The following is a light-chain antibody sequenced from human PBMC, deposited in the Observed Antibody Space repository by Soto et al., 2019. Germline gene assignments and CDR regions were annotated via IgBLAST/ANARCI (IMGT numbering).Light chain of an antibody. J-gene: IGKJ1*01. CDR3: LQYYRAPTWT. Sequence: DIVLTQSPDSLAVSLGERATINCKSSQSVFYSSTNKNYLAWYQQKPGQPPKLLIYWASTRESGVPERFSGSGSETDFTLTISSLQAEDVALYYCLQYYRAPTWTFGQGTKVEIK. V-gene: IGKV4-1*01. CDR1: QSVFYSSTNKNY. CDR2: WAS.